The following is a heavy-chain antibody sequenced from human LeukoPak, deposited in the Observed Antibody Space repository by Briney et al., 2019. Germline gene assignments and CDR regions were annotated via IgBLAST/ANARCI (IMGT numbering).Heavy chain of an antibody. CDR2: IYYSGST. CDR1: GGSISSSY. J-gene: IGHJ4*02. CDR3: ARHALYGDFRNFDY. Sequence: SETLSLTCTVSGGSISSSYWSWIRQPPGKGLEWIGYIYYSGSTNYNPSLKSRLTISVDTSKNQFSLKLSSVTAADTAVYYCARHALYGDFRNFDYWGQGALVTVPS. D-gene: IGHD4-17*01. V-gene: IGHV4-59*08.